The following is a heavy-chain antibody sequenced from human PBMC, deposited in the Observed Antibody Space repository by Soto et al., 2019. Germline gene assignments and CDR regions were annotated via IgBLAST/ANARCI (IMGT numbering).Heavy chain of an antibody. CDR2: TYYRSKWYN. V-gene: IGHV6-1*01. CDR1: GDSVSSNSAA. CDR3: ARGETTVTLVFDY. D-gene: IGHD4-17*01. J-gene: IGHJ4*02. Sequence: SQTLSLTCAISGDSVSSNSAAWTWIRQSPSRGLEWLGRTYYRSKWYNDYGVSVKRRITMNPDKSKNQFSLQLNSVTPEDTAVYYCARGETTVTLVFDYWGQGTLVTVSS.